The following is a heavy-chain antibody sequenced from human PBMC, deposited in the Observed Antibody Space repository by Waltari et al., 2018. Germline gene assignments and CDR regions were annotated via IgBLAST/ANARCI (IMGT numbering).Heavy chain of an antibody. D-gene: IGHD6-6*01. CDR2: ISYDGSNK. Sequence: QVQLVESGGGVVQPGRSLRLSCAASGFTFSSYAMHWVRQAPGKGLEWVAVISYDGSNKYYADSVKGRFTISRDNSKNTLYLQMNSLRAEDTAMYYCWSSSSAFDYWGQGTLVTVSS. CDR3: WSSSSAFDY. J-gene: IGHJ4*02. V-gene: IGHV3-30-3*01. CDR1: GFTFSSYA.